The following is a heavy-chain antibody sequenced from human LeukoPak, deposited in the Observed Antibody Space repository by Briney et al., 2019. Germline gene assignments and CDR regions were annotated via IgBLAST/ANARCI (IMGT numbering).Heavy chain of an antibody. D-gene: IGHD1-26*01. J-gene: IGHJ4*02. CDR1: GGSFSGYY. CDR2: IYYSGST. CDR3: ARHIVVGATHYFDY. V-gene: IGHV4-59*08. Sequence: SETLSLTCAVYGGSFSGYYWSWIRQPPGKGLEWIGYIYYSGSTNYNPSLKSRVTISVDTSKNQFSLKLSSVTAADTAVYYCARHIVVGATHYFDYWGQGTLVTVSS.